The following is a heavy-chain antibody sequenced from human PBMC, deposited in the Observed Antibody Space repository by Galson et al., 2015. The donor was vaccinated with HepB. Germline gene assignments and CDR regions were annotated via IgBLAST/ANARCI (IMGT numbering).Heavy chain of an antibody. V-gene: IGHV3-21*01. CDR2: ISSSYYI. CDR1: GFTFNSYS. J-gene: IGHJ4*02. CDR3: AGYSGTYSWDY. Sequence: SLRLSCAASGFTFNSYSMNWVRQAPGKGLEWVSSISSSYYIYHADSVKGRFTISRDNAKNSLYLQMNSLRAEDTAVYYCAGYSGTYSWDYWGQGTQVTVSS. D-gene: IGHD1-26*01.